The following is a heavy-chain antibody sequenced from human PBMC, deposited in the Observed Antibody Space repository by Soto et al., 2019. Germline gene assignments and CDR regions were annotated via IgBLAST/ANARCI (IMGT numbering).Heavy chain of an antibody. CDR1: GFSLTVYS. J-gene: IGHJ4*02. V-gene: IGHV3-30*09. CDR2: IQPDGVTK. Sequence: QVQLVESGGGVVQPGRSLRLSCGISGFSLTVYSMNWVRQAPAKGLEWVAVIQPDGVTKNYADSVQGRFVISGDNSKNTLYLEMDSLTPEDTAVYYCARGLQGFDYWGQGTLVTVSS. CDR3: ARGLQGFDY.